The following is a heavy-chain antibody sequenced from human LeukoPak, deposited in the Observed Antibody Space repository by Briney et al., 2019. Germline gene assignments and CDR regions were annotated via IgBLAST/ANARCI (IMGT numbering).Heavy chain of an antibody. CDR3: ASNAKYYYGSGSRYYYYGMDV. V-gene: IGHV4-34*01. J-gene: IGHJ6*04. CDR2: INHSGST. CDR1: GGSFSGYY. Sequence: PSETLSLTCAVYGGSFSGYYWSWIRQPPGKGLEWIGEINHSGSTNYNPSLKSRVTTSVDTSKNQFSLKLSSVTAADTAVYYCASNAKYYYGSGSRYYYYGMDVWGKGTTVTVSS. D-gene: IGHD3-10*01.